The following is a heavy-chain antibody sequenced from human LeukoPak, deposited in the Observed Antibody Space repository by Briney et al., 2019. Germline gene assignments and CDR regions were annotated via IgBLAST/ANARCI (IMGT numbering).Heavy chain of an antibody. V-gene: IGHV4-39*01. Sequence: SETLSLTCTVSGDSISNNLYYWGWVRQPPGKGLEWLGTIFYSGTTYYNPSLRSRLTMSVDTSKNQFSLKLNSVAAADTAVYYCARHMAHQGGGPIWGQGTMVTVSS. CDR2: IFYSGTT. CDR3: ARHMAHQGGGPI. CDR1: GDSISNNLYY. J-gene: IGHJ3*02. D-gene: IGHD3-16*01.